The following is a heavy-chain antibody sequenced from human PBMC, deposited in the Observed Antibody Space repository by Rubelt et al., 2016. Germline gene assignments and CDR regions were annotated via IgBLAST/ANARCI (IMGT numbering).Heavy chain of an antibody. V-gene: IGHV3-7*03. J-gene: IGHJ3*02. Sequence: GLVQPGGSLRICCAGSGFIFSKYWMSWVRQAPGKGLEWVANIRQDGVETYYVDSVKGRFTISRDNAKSSLFLEMNSLRAEDTAVYYCARDVTPEYNRAWFDAFDIWGQGTMVTVSS. CDR1: GFIFSKYW. D-gene: IGHD1-14*01. CDR3: ARDVTPEYNRAWFDAFDI. CDR2: IRQDGVET.